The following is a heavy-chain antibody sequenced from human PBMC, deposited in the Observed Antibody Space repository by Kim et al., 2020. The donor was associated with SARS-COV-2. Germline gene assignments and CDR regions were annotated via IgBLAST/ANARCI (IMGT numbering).Heavy chain of an antibody. J-gene: IGHJ4*02. Sequence: DSMKGRITISRDNSKNTLYLQMNSLRAEDTAVYYCAKVYGSGSYYSFGYWGQGTLVTVSS. D-gene: IGHD3-10*01. CDR3: AKVYGSGSYYSFGY. V-gene: IGHV3-23*01.